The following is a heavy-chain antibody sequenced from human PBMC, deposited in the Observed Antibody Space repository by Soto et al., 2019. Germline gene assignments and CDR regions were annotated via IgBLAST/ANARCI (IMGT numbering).Heavy chain of an antibody. CDR1: GYTFTSYG. J-gene: IGHJ4*02. D-gene: IGHD6-19*01. Sequence: GASVKVSCKASGYTFTSYGISWVRQAPGQGLEWMGWISAYNGNTNYAQKLQGRVTMTTDTSTSTAYMELRSLRSDDTAVYYCARVCDFCSIAVAGTPVPDYWCQGTLVTVSS. CDR2: ISAYNGNT. CDR3: ARVCDFCSIAVAGTPVPDY. V-gene: IGHV1-18*01.